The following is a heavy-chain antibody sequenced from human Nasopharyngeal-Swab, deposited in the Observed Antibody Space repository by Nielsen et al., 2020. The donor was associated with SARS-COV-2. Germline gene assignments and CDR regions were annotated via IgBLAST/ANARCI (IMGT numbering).Heavy chain of an antibody. J-gene: IGHJ4*02. V-gene: IGHV4-61*01. CDR2: VVYSGRT. CDR1: GGSVSSDIYS. Sequence: SETLSLTCTVSGGSVSSDIYSWSWIRQPPGRGLEWIGYVVYSGRTNYNPSLKSRVTISVDTSKDQSSLKLNSVTAADTAMYFCARTTTTTPFDSWGQGTLVAVSS. CDR3: ARTTTTTPFDS. D-gene: IGHD1-1*01.